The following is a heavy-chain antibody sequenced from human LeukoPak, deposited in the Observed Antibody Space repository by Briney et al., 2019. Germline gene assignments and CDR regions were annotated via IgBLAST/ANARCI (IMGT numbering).Heavy chain of an antibody. Sequence: GGSLRFSCSASGFTVSSNYMTWVRQAPGKGLEWVSGIHSGGNTYYADSVKGRFTISRDNSKNTLYLQMNSLRAEDSAVYYCAKVAFYDSSGFDYWGEGSLVTVSS. CDR3: AKVAFYDSSGFDY. CDR1: GFTVSSNY. V-gene: IGHV3-66*01. D-gene: IGHD3-22*01. CDR2: IHSGGNT. J-gene: IGHJ4*02.